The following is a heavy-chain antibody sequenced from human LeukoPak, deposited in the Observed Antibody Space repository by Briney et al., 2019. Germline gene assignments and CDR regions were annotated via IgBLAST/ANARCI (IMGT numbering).Heavy chain of an antibody. CDR1: GESISSSNW. Sequence: SETLSLTCAVSGESISSSNWWSWVRQAPGKGLEWIGEIYHSGTTNYNPSLKSRVTISFGTSKNQFSLNLRSVTAADTAVYYCANKVYCSTTSCYHAGYWGQGTLVTVSS. CDR3: ANKVYCSTTSCYHAGY. D-gene: IGHD2-2*01. J-gene: IGHJ4*02. CDR2: IYHSGTT. V-gene: IGHV4-4*02.